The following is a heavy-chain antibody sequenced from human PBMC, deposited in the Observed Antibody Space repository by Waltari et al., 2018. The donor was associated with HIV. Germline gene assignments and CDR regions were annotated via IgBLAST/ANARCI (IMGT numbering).Heavy chain of an antibody. CDR3: AGEDDRGDFP. D-gene: IGHD2-21*01. J-gene: IGHJ5*02. V-gene: IGHV3-23*04. CDR1: GFTLKNYA. Sequence: ELYLVESGGGLVQPGGSLRGSCGGSGFTLKNYAVSWVRQAPGKGLEWISSVSESGDSTYYADSVEGRFTISRDNSKNMLYLQMNGLRVEDTAVYYCAGEDDRGDFPWGQGTLVTVSA. CDR2: VSESGDST.